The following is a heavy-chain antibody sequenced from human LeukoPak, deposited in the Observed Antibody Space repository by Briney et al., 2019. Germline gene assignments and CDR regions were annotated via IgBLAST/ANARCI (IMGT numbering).Heavy chain of an antibody. CDR1: GDSVSSNSAA. V-gene: IGHV6-1*01. CDR2: TYYRSKWYN. D-gene: IGHD6-6*01. CDR3: AREARLDYYGMDV. J-gene: IGHJ6*02. Sequence: SQTLSLTCAISGDSVSSNSAAWNWIRQSPSIGLEWLGRTYYRSKWYNDYAVSVKSRITINPDTSKNQFSLQLNSVTPEDTAVYYCAREARLDYYGMDVWGQGTTVTVSS.